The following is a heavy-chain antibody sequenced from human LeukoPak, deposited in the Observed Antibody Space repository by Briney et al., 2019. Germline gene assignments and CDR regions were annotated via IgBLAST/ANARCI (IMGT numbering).Heavy chain of an antibody. V-gene: IGHV3-11*01. J-gene: IGHJ6*02. CDR1: GFTFSDYY. CDR3: AGGGGYCSSPSCYSGYYYGMDV. CDR2: ISSSGSTI. Sequence: GGSLRLSCATSGFTFSDYYMSWIRQAPGKGLEWVSYISSSGSTIYYADSVKGRFTISRDNAKNSLYLQMNSLRAEDTAVYYCAGGGGYCSSPSCYSGYYYGMDVWGQGTTVTVSS. D-gene: IGHD2-2*01.